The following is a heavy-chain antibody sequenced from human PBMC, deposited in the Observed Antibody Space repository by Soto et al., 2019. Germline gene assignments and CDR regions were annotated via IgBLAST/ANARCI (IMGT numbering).Heavy chain of an antibody. CDR1: GYTFTSYG. D-gene: IGHD3-22*01. V-gene: IGHV1-18*04. J-gene: IGHJ4*02. Sequence: SAKVSFKASGYTFTSYGISWVRQAPGQGLEWMGWISAYNGNTNYAQKLQGRVTMTTDTSTSTAYMELRSLRSDDTAVYYCAGAVNYYDSSGQRLLDYWGQGTLVTVSS. CDR3: AGAVNYYDSSGQRLLDY. CDR2: ISAYNGNT.